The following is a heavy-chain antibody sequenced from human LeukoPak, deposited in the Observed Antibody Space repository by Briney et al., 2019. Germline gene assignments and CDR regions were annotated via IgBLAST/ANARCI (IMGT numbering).Heavy chain of an antibody. Sequence: SVKVSCKASGGTFTSYTIRWVRHAPGQGLGWMGGIIPMFETTNYEQKFQGRVTITTDEFTTTVYMELSSLRSEDTAVYYCARGIRYYDILTGHVKGHDNSYYYYMDVWGQGTAVTISS. J-gene: IGHJ6*03. V-gene: IGHV1-69*05. D-gene: IGHD3-9*01. CDR2: IIPMFETT. CDR3: ARGIRYYDILTGHVKGHDNSYYYYMDV. CDR1: GGTFTSYT.